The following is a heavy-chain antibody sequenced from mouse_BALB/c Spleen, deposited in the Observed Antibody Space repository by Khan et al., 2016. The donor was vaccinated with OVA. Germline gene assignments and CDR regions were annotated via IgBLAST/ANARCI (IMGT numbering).Heavy chain of an antibody. V-gene: IGHV14-3*02. Sequence: IQLVQSGAELVKPGASVKLSCSASGFNIKDTYIHWMKQRPEQGLEWIGRIDPPNDDSKYGPKFQAKATLTADTSSNTAYLQLSSLTSADTAVYYYATLYGNPFAFWGQGTLVSVSA. CDR3: ATLYGNPFAF. CDR2: IDPPNDDS. CDR1: GFNIKDTY. D-gene: IGHD2-1*01. J-gene: IGHJ3*01.